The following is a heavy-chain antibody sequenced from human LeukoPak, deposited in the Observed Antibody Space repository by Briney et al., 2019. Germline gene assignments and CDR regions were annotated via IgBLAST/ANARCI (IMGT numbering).Heavy chain of an antibody. CDR3: ARGASGWRMNFDY. CDR2: IYYSGST. CDR1: GGSISSYY. V-gene: IGHV4-59*01. D-gene: IGHD6-19*01. Sequence: SETLSLTCTVSGGSISSYYWSWIRQPPGKGLEWIGYIYYSGSTNYNPPLKSRVTISVDTSKNQFSLKLSSVTAADTAVYYCARGASGWRMNFDYWGQGTLVTVSS. J-gene: IGHJ4*02.